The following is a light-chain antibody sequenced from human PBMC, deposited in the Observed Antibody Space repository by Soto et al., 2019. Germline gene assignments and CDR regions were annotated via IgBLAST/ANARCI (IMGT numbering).Light chain of an antibody. CDR3: QQRSNWPPEIT. Sequence: EIVLTQSPGTLSLSPGERATLSCRASQSVSSTYLTWYQQKPGQAPRLLIYEASRRATGIPDRFSGSGSGTDFTLTISSLEPEDFAVYYCQQRSNWPPEITFGQGTRLEIK. J-gene: IGKJ5*01. CDR1: QSVSSTY. CDR2: EAS. V-gene: IGKV3D-20*02.